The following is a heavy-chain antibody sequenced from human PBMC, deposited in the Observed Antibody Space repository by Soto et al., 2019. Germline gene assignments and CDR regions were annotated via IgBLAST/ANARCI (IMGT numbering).Heavy chain of an antibody. D-gene: IGHD6-13*01. CDR1: EGTFNSYA. CDR3: ASGASRWYPYFFDS. J-gene: IGHJ4*02. CDR2: IIPYYNTL. Sequence: ASVKVSCKASEGTFNSYAIAWVRQAPGQGLEWMGGIIPYYNTLNYAQKFQDRVTITADDSTNTVYMELSSLRSDDTAVYFCASGASRWYPYFFDSWAREPWSPSPQ. V-gene: IGHV1-69*13.